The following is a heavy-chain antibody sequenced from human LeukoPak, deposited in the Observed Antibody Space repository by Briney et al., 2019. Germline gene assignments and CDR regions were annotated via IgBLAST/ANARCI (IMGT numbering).Heavy chain of an antibody. CDR3: AKESRGSMDV. J-gene: IGHJ6*02. CDR1: GFTFSTSG. Sequence: GGSLRLSCAASGFTFSTSGMHWVRQAPGKGLEWVADISYDGSDKYYADSVKGRFTISRDNSKNTLYLQMNSLRAEDTAEYYCAKESRGSMDVWGQGTTVTVSS. D-gene: IGHD3-10*01. CDR2: ISYDGSDK. V-gene: IGHV3-30*18.